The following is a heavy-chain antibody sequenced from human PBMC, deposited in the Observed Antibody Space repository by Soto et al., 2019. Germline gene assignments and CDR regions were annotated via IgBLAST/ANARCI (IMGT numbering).Heavy chain of an antibody. CDR3: ASKYYDILTGYPENYDYGMDV. D-gene: IGHD3-9*01. J-gene: IGHJ6*02. V-gene: IGHV1-69*13. CDR2: IIPIFGTA. Sequence: SVNRACKTSVDTFSSDVISWVRQAPGQRLEWKGGIIPIFGTANYAQKFQGRVTITADESTSTAYMELSSLRSEDTAVYYCASKYYDILTGYPENYDYGMDVWGQGTTVTVSS. CDR1: VDTFSSDV.